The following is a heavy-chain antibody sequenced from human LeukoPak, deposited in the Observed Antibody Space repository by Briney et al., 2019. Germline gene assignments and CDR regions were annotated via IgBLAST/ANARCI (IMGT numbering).Heavy chain of an antibody. J-gene: IGHJ4*02. V-gene: IGHV4-59*01. Sequence: SETLSLTCTVSGGSISSYYWSWIRQPPGKGLEWIGYICYSGSTNYNPSLKSRVTISVDTSKNQFSLKLSSVTAADTAVYYCASGYSYGLFYFDYWGQGTLVTVSS. CDR3: ASGYSYGLFYFDY. CDR2: ICYSGST. CDR1: GGSISSYY. D-gene: IGHD5-18*01.